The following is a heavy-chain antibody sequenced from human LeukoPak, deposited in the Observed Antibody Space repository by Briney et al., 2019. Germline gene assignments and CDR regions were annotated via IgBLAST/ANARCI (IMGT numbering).Heavy chain of an antibody. CDR1: GFTFSSYS. V-gene: IGHV3-21*01. D-gene: IGHD2-2*01. CDR2: ISSSSSYI. CDR3: ARDPIVVVPAATFDY. J-gene: IGHJ4*02. Sequence: PGGSLRLSRAASGFTFSSYSMNWVRQAPGKGLEWVSSISSSSSYIYYADSVKGRFTISRDNAKNSLYLQMNSLRAEDTAVYYCARDPIVVVPAATFDYWGQGTLVTVSS.